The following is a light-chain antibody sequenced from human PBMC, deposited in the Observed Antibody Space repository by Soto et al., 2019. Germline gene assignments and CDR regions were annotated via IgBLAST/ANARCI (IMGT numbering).Light chain of an antibody. V-gene: IGKV1-27*01. CDR2: EAS. J-gene: IGKJ1*01. CDR1: QDVRHY. CDR3: QQFDSAPQT. Sequence: IQMTQSPSSLSASLGDRVTLTWRASQDVRHYVAWYQQKPGEVPKLLIYEASTLQSGVPSRFSGSGSGAVFTLTIRSLQPEDVATYYCQQFDSAPQTFGPGTKVDIK.